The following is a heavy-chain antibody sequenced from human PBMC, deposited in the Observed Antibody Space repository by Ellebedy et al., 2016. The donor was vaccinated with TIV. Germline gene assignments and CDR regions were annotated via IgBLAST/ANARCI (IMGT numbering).Heavy chain of an antibody. V-gene: IGHV3-48*01. CDR2: ISRSTTTI. J-gene: IGHJ4*02. CDR3: ARDPVDTSMVKIYFDY. D-gene: IGHD5-18*01. Sequence: PGGSLRLSCGASGFTFSNYWMNWVRQAPGKGLEWVAYISRSTTTIYYADSVRGRFTISRDNTKNSLYLQMNSLRAEDTAVYYCARDPVDTSMVKIYFDYWGQGTLVSVSS. CDR1: GFTFSNYW.